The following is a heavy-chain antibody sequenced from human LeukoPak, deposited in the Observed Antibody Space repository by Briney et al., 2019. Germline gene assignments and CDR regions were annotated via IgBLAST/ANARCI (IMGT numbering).Heavy chain of an antibody. CDR2: INHIGTT. CDR3: ARLVVTAPQYHYYMDV. D-gene: IGHD2-21*02. CDR1: GGSFNGYY. Sequence: SETLSLTCNVSGGSFNGYYWTWIRQSPGKGLEWIAEINHIGTTNHNPSLKSRVSVSTDTSKNQFSLKLTSVTAADTARYYCARLVVTAPQYHYYMDVWGEGTTVTVSS. V-gene: IGHV4-34*01. J-gene: IGHJ6*03.